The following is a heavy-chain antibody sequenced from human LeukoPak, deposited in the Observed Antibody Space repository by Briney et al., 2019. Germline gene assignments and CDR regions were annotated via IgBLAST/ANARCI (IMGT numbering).Heavy chain of an antibody. V-gene: IGHV1-46*01. CDR3: ARGKRYSGSYRPLDY. Sequence: ASVKVSCKASGYTFTSYYMHWVRQAPGQGLEWMGVIKPSGGSTIYAQNFQGRVTMTRDTSTSTVYMELSSLRSEDTAVYYCARGKRYSGSYRPLDYWGQGTLVTVSS. CDR2: IKPSGGST. CDR1: GYTFTSYY. J-gene: IGHJ4*02. D-gene: IGHD1-26*01.